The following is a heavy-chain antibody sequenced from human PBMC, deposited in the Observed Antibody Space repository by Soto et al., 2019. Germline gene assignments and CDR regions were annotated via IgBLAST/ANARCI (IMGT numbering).Heavy chain of an antibody. J-gene: IGHJ4*02. Sequence: PSETLSLTCTVSGGSINSGDYYWSWIRQPPGKGLEWIGNLYYTGITYYNPSLKSRVTISVDTSKKQFSLMVTSVTAADTAVYYCARYRYSDSLKEYYFDYWGQGTLVTVSS. CDR2: LYYTGIT. CDR1: GGSINSGDYY. D-gene: IGHD3-22*01. CDR3: ARYRYSDSLKEYYFDY. V-gene: IGHV4-30-4*01.